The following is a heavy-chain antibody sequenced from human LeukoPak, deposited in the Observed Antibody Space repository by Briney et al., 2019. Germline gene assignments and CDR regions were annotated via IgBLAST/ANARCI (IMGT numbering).Heavy chain of an antibody. CDR2: IYVTGT. D-gene: IGHD3-16*02. CDR3: ARHIGGGIEDMDV. Sequence: PSETLSLTCTVSGGSICTYYWSWIRQSPGKGLEWIGYIYVTGTRYNPYLQSRVTISVDTSRNQFFLKMSSVTAADTAVYYCARHIGGGIEDMDVWGKGTKVTVSS. V-gene: IGHV4-59*08. J-gene: IGHJ6*03. CDR1: GGSICTYY.